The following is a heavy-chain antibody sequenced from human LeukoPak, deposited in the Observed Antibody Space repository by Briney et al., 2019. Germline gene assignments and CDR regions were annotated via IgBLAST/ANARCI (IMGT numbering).Heavy chain of an antibody. CDR1: GFTFSSYG. J-gene: IGHJ6*02. V-gene: IGHV3-33*01. D-gene: IGHD1-14*01. CDR3: ARDGPSGTYGMDV. CDR2: IWYDGSNK. Sequence: GGSLRLSCAASGFTFSSYGMHWVRQAPGKGLECVAVIWYDGSNKYYADSVKGRFTISRDNSKNTLYLQMNSLRAEDTAVYYCARDGPSGTYGMDVWGQGTTVTASS.